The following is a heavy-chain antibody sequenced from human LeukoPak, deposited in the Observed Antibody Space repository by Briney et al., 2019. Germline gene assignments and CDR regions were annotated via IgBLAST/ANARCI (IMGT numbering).Heavy chain of an antibody. V-gene: IGHV4-59*01. D-gene: IGHD6-19*01. CDR2: IYYSGST. Sequence: SETLSLTCTVSGGSISSYYWSWIRQPTGKGLEWIGYIYYSGSTNYNPSLKSRVTISVDTSKNQFSLKLSSVTAADTAVYYCARDPGIAVAGTDRLLHYYGMDVWGQGTTVTVSS. CDR3: ARDPGIAVAGTDRLLHYYGMDV. J-gene: IGHJ6*02. CDR1: GGSISSYY.